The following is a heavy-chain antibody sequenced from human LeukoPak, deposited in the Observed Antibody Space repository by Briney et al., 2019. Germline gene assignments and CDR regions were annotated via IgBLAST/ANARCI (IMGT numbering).Heavy chain of an antibody. Sequence: GGSLRLSCAASGFTFSDYYMSWIRQAPGKGLEWVSYISSSGSTIYYADSVKGRFTISRDNAKNSLYLQMNSLRAEDTAVYYCARDYFYGSGSYSWFDPWGQGTLVTVSS. CDR3: ARDYFYGSGSYSWFDP. V-gene: IGHV3-11*04. J-gene: IGHJ5*02. CDR1: GFTFSDYY. D-gene: IGHD3-10*01. CDR2: ISSSGSTI.